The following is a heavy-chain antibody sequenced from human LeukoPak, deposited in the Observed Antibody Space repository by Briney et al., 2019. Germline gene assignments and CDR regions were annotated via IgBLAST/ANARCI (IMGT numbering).Heavy chain of an antibody. D-gene: IGHD2-2*01. CDR3: ATRCSSTSCYAENWFDP. CDR1: GYTLTELS. Sequence: ASVKVSCKVSGYTLTELSMHWVRQAPGKGLEWMGGFDPEDGETIYAQKFQGRVTMTEDTSTDTAYMELSSLRSEDTAVYYCATRCSSTSCYAENWFDPWGQGTLVTVSS. V-gene: IGHV1-24*01. J-gene: IGHJ5*02. CDR2: FDPEDGET.